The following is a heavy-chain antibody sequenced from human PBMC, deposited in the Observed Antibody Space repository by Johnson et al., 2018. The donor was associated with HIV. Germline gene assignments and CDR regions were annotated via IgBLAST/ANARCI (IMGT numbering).Heavy chain of an antibody. V-gene: IGHV3-9*01. CDR2: ISWNSGRI. D-gene: IGHD2-21*02. CDR3: AKDMGCGADCYQISITMTVGGAFDI. CDR1: GFIFDDYA. J-gene: IGHJ3*02. Sequence: VQLVESGGRLVQPGRSLRLSCAASGFIFDDYAMHWVRQVPGKGLEWVSGISWNSGRIGYADFVKGRFTISRDNAKNSLYLQMSSLRPEDTALYYCAKDMGCGADCYQISITMTVGGAFDIWGQGTMV.